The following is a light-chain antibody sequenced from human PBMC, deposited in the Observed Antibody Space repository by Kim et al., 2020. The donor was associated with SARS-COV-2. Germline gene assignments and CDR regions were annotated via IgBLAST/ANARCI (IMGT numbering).Light chain of an antibody. V-gene: IGLV3-1*01. CDR1: KLGDKY. CDR3: QAWGSSTGRV. Sequence: SYELTQPPSVSVSPGQTATITCSGDKLGDKYVCCYQQRPGQSPVLVIYQDAKRPSGIPERFSGSNSGNTATLTISGTQAIDEADYYCQAWGSSTGRVFGG. J-gene: IGLJ2*01. CDR2: QDA.